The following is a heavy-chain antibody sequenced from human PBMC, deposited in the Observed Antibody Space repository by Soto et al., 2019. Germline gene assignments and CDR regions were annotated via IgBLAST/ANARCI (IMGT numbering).Heavy chain of an antibody. Sequence: SETLSLTCAVSGDSVSNDNYYWSWIRQPPGKGLEWIGYIYYSGTTNYNSYLKSRLSLSVDMSKNQFSLKLASVTAADTAVYFCARSQRGRTAFTFDCWGQGALVTVSS. CDR1: GDSVSNDNYY. CDR3: ARSQRGRTAFTFDC. J-gene: IGHJ4*02. D-gene: IGHD3-16*01. CDR2: IYYSGTT. V-gene: IGHV4-61*01.